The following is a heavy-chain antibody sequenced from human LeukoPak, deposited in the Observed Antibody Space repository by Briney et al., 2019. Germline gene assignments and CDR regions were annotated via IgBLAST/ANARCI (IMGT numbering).Heavy chain of an antibody. V-gene: IGHV1-46*01. Sequence: GASVKVPCKASGYTFTSYYMHWVRQAPGQGLEWMGIINPSGGSTSYAQKFQGRVTMTRDTSTSTVYMELSSLRSEDTAVYYCARDRGMVRGVIPKGAFGYWGQGTLVTVSS. J-gene: IGHJ4*02. CDR1: GYTFTSYY. CDR2: INPSGGST. CDR3: ARDRGMVRGVIPKGAFGY. D-gene: IGHD3-10*01.